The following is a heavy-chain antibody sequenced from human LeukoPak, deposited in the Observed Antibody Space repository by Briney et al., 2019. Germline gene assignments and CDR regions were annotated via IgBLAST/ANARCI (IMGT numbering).Heavy chain of an antibody. D-gene: IGHD6-19*01. V-gene: IGHV1-18*01. CDR2: ISAYNGNT. CDR1: GYTFTSYG. Sequence: ASVKVSCKAPGYTFTSYGISWVRQAPGQGLEWMGWISAYNGNTNYAQKLQGRVTMTTDTSTSTAYMELRSLRSDDTGVYYCAIGGDPAGKYYYYYYMDVWGKGTTVTISS. CDR3: AIGGDPAGKYYYYYYMDV. J-gene: IGHJ6*03.